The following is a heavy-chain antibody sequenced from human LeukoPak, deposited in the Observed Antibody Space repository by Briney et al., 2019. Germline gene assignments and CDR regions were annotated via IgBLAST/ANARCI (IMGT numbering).Heavy chain of an antibody. Sequence: SETLSLTCAVYGGSLSGYYWSWIRQPPGKGLEWIGEINHSGSTNNNPSLKSRVTISVDTSKNQFSLKLSSVTAADTAVYYCARGRGSSLDYWGQGTLVTVSS. CDR2: INHSGST. CDR1: GGSLSGYY. J-gene: IGHJ4*02. CDR3: ARGRGSSLDY. V-gene: IGHV4-34*01. D-gene: IGHD2-2*01.